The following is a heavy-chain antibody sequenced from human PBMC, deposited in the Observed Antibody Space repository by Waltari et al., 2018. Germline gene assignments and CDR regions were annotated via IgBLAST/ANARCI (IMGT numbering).Heavy chain of an antibody. CDR1: GGSISSGSYY. Sequence: QVQLQESGPGLVKPSQTLSLTCTVSGGSISSGSYYWSWIRQPAGKGLAWIGEINHSGSTNYNPSLKSRVTISVDTSKNQFSLKLSSVTAADTAVYYCARQRLDYDFWSGYTNYYYMDVWGKGTTVTVSS. CDR2: INHSGST. D-gene: IGHD3-3*01. V-gene: IGHV4-61*09. J-gene: IGHJ6*03. CDR3: ARQRLDYDFWSGYTNYYYMDV.